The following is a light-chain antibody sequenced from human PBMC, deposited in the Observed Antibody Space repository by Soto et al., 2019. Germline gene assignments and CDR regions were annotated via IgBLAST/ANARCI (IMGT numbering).Light chain of an antibody. CDR1: NNDVGAYNY. J-gene: IGLJ2*01. CDR2: DVT. V-gene: IGLV2-14*03. Sequence: QSALTQPASVSGSPGQSITISCTGTNNDVGAYNYVSWYQQHPGKAPKLMIYDVTNRPSGVSNRFSCSKSGNTASLTISWRQAEEEADYYCSSYTTTSSPVIFGGGTKLTVL. CDR3: SSYTTTSSPVI.